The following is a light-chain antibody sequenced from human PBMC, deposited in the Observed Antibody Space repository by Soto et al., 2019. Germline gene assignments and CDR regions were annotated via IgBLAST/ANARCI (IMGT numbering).Light chain of an antibody. CDR2: LNSDGSH. CDR1: SGHSSYA. J-gene: IGLJ2*01. V-gene: IGLV4-69*01. Sequence: QPVLTQSPSASAFLGASVKLTCTLSSGHSSYAIAWHPQQPEKGPRYLMKLNSDGSHSKEDGIPDRVSGSSSGAERDLPSASLQPEDEADYYCQIGGTSIVVFGVGTKVTLL. CDR3: QIGGTSIVV.